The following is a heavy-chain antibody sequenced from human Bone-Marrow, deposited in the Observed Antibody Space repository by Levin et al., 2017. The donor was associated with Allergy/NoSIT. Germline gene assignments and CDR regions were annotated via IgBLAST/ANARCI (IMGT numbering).Heavy chain of an antibody. CDR1: GFTFSSYS. CDR3: ARVSGSYYLGAFDI. D-gene: IGHD1-26*01. J-gene: IGHJ3*02. CDR2: ISSSSSYI. Sequence: TGGSLRLSCAASGFTFSSYSMNWVRQAPGKGLEWVSSISSSSSYIYYADSVKGRFTISRDNAKNSLYLQMNSLRAEDTAVYYCARVSGSYYLGAFDIWGQGTMVTVSS. V-gene: IGHV3-21*01.